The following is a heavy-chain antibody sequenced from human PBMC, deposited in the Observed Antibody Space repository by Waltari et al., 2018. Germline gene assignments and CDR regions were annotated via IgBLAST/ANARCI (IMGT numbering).Heavy chain of an antibody. V-gene: IGHV4-59*11. CDR1: GGSISRHY. D-gene: IGHD5-12*01. CDR2: IYYSGST. Sequence: QVQLQESGPGLVKPSETLSLTCTVAGGSISRHYWSWIRQPPGKGLELIGYIYYSGSTNYNPSLKSRVTISVDTSKNQFSLKLSSVTAADTAVYYCARGTGGGGYDPSSDWFDPWGQGTLVTVSS. CDR3: ARGTGGGGYDPSSDWFDP. J-gene: IGHJ5*02.